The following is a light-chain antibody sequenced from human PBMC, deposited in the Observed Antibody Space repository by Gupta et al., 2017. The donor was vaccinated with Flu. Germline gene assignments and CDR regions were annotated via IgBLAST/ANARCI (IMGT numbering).Light chain of an antibody. J-gene: IGLJ3*02. Sequence: IGSRGVNWYQQKPGQAPVLVIFDDSDRPSGIPGRFSGSNPGTTATLTISGVEAGDEADYDCHVWESCSGGLCGGGVFGGGTKLTV. V-gene: IGLV3-21*01. CDR2: DDS. CDR1: IGSRG. CDR3: HVWESCSGGLCGGGV.